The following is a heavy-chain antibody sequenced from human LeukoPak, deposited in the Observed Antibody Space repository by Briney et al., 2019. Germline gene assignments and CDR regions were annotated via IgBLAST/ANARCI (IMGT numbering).Heavy chain of an antibody. CDR2: FYYSGSI. CDR1: GGSASRYY. CDR3: ARDAQVGYFQH. J-gene: IGHJ1*01. Sequence: SETLSLTCTVSGGSASRYYWSWIRQPPGKGLEWIGYFYYSGSIDYNPSLKSRVTISVDTSKNQFSLKLSSVTAADTAVYYCARDAQVGYFQHWGQGTLVTVSS. V-gene: IGHV4-59*02.